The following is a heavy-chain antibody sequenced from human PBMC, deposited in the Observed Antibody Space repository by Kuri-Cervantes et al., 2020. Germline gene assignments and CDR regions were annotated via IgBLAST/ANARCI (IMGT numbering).Heavy chain of an antibody. D-gene: IGHD3-10*01. CDR2: IYSGGST. Sequence: GESLKISCAASGFTVSSNYMSWVRQAPGKGLEWVSVIYSGGSTYYADSVKGRFTTSRDNSKNTLYLQMNSLRAEDTAVYYCARDSLHYYGSGSPVYYYYGMDVWGQGTTVTVSS. V-gene: IGHV3-66*01. J-gene: IGHJ6*02. CDR1: GFTVSSNY. CDR3: ARDSLHYYGSGSPVYYYYGMDV.